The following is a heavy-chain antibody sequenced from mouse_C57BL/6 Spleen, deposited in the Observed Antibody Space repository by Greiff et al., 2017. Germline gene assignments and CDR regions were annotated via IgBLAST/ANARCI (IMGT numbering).Heavy chain of an antibody. Sequence: VQLQQSGTVLARPGASVKMSCKTSGYTFTSYWMHWVKQRPGQGLEWIGAIYPGNSDTSYNQKFKGKAKLTAVTSASTAYMELSSLTNEDSAVYYCTRFDYESWYFDVWGTGTTVTVSS. D-gene: IGHD2-4*01. J-gene: IGHJ1*03. CDR1: GYTFTSYW. CDR2: IYPGNSDT. V-gene: IGHV1-5*01. CDR3: TRFDYESWYFDV.